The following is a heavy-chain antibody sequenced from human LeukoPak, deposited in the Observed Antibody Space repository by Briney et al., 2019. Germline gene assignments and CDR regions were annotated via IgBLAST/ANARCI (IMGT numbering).Heavy chain of an antibody. J-gene: IGHJ5*02. Sequence: GRSLRLSCAASGFTFDDYAMHWVRQAPGKGLEWVSGISWNSGSIGYADSVKGRFTISRDNAKNSLFLQMDSLKVEDTAFYSCGRWGISTTIDRWGQGTLVTVSS. CDR3: GRWGISTTIDR. V-gene: IGHV3-9*01. CDR2: ISWNSGSI. CDR1: GFTFDDYA. D-gene: IGHD5-24*01.